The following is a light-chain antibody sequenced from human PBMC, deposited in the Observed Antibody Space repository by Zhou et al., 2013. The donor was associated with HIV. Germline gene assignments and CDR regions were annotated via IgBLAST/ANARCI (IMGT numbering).Light chain of an antibody. CDR1: QSISSW. CDR3: QHYNTWPWM. CDR2: KAS. V-gene: IGKV1-5*03. Sequence: DIQMTQSPSTLSASVGDRVTITCRASQSISSWLAWYQQKPGKAPKLLIYKASNLQSGVPSRFSGSGSGTEFTLTITSLQAEDIAVYSCQHYNTWPWMFGQGTKVEVK. J-gene: IGKJ1*01.